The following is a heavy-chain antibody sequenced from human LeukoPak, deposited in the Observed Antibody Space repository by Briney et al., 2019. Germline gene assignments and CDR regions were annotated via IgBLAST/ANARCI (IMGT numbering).Heavy chain of an antibody. Sequence: GGSLRLSCAASGLTFSSSGIHWVRQASGKGLEWLGRIGRQGDSDATRYAASLKGKFTISRVDSRNTAYLQMNSLKTEDTAAYQCAGDYNLLTRLNYWGQGTLVTVSS. CDR3: AGDYNLLTRLNY. V-gene: IGHV3-73*01. CDR2: IGRQGDSDAT. J-gene: IGHJ4*02. CDR1: GLTFSSSG. D-gene: IGHD3-9*01.